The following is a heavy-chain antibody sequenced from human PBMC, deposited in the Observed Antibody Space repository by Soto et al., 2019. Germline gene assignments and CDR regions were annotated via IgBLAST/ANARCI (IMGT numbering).Heavy chain of an antibody. D-gene: IGHD6-19*01. CDR3: ARDRGVAPPVAGNTHYYDYMDV. J-gene: IGHJ6*03. CDR2: ISGFNGNT. Sequence: QDQLVQSGAEVKKPGASVTVSCKASGYSFTNYGITWVRQAPGQGLEWMGWISGFNGNTHYAQKLQGRVTMTTDASTSTAYMELRSLRSDDTAVYYCARDRGVAPPVAGNTHYYDYMDVWCKGTTVTVSS. V-gene: IGHV1-18*01. CDR1: GYSFTNYG.